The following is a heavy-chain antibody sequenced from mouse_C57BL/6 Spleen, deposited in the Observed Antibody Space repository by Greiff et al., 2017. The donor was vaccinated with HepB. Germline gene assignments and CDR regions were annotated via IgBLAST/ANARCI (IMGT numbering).Heavy chain of an antibody. D-gene: IGHD2-1*01. CDR2: INPSSGYT. V-gene: IGHV1-7*01. J-gene: IGHJ2*01. CDR3: ARNYGNLRGSFDY. CDR1: GYTFTSYW. Sequence: QVQLQQSGAELAKPGASVKLSCKASGYTFTSYWMHWVKQRPGQGLEWIGYINPSSGYTKYNQKFKDKATLTADISSSTAYMQLSSLTYEDSAVYYCARNYGNLRGSFDYWGQGTTLTVSS.